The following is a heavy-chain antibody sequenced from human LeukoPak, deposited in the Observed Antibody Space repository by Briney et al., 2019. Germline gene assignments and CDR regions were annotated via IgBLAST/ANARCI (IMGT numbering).Heavy chain of an antibody. Sequence: GGSLRLSCAASGFTFSYYWMSWVRQAPGKGLEYLSYISGTSSDTNYADSVRGRFTISRDNAENSLYLQMNSLRVEDTAVYYCARTARTPAYWGQGTLVTVSS. CDR3: ARTARTPAY. D-gene: IGHD6-6*01. CDR1: GFTFSYYW. V-gene: IGHV3-11*06. J-gene: IGHJ4*02. CDR2: ISGTSSDT.